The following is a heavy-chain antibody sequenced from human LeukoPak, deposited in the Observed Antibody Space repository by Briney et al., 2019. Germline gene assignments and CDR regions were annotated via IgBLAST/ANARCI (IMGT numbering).Heavy chain of an antibody. Sequence: SETLSLTCSVSGGSISSYYWSWIRQPAGKGLEWIGRIYTSGSTNYNPSLKSRVTMSVDMSKNQFSLKLSSVTAADTAVYYCARDVDTAMVTYGMDVWGQGTTVTVSS. V-gene: IGHV4-4*07. J-gene: IGHJ6*02. CDR1: GGSISSYY. CDR2: IYTSGST. CDR3: ARDVDTAMVTYGMDV. D-gene: IGHD5-18*01.